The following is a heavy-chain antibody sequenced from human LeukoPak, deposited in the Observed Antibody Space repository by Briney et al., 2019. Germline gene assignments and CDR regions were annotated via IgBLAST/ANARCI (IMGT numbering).Heavy chain of an antibody. CDR3: ARVKGHHYYGSGSYYNRGFRGEYYFDY. J-gene: IGHJ4*02. D-gene: IGHD3-10*01. Sequence: SETLSLTCTVSGGSISSSSYYWGWIRQPPGKGLEGIGSIYYSGSTYYNPSLKSRVTISVDTSKNQFSLKLSSVTAADTAVYYCARVKGHHYYGSGSYYNRGFRGEYYFDYWGQGTLVTVSS. CDR1: GGSISSSSYY. V-gene: IGHV4-39*07. CDR2: IYYSGST.